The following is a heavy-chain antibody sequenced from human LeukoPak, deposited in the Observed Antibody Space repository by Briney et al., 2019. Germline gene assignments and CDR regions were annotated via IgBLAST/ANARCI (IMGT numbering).Heavy chain of an antibody. CDR3: AKAYSGWYEVGSDYYFDY. CDR1: GFTFDDYA. Sequence: GGSLRLSCAASGFTFDDYAMHWVRQAPGKGLEWVSGISWNSGSIGYADSVKGRFTISRDNAKNSLYLQMNSLRAEDTALYYCAKAYSGWYEVGSDYYFDYWGQGTLVTVSS. J-gene: IGHJ4*02. D-gene: IGHD6-19*01. V-gene: IGHV3-9*01. CDR2: ISWNSGSI.